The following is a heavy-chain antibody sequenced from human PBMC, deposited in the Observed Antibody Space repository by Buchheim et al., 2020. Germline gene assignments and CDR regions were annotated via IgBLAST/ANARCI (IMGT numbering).Heavy chain of an antibody. D-gene: IGHD2-15*01. Sequence: QVQLVESGGGVVQPGRSLRLSCAASGFTFSSYGMHWVRQAPGKGLEWVAVISYDGSNKYYADSVKGRFTISRDNYKNTLYLQMNSLRAEDTAVYYCAKDHYYCSGGSCYPEDWGQGTT. CDR1: GFTFSSYG. CDR2: ISYDGSNK. V-gene: IGHV3-30*18. J-gene: IGHJ6*02. CDR3: AKDHYYCSGGSCYPED.